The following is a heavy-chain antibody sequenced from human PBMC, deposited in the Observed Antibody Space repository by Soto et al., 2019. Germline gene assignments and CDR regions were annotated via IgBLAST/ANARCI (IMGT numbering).Heavy chain of an antibody. D-gene: IGHD2-2*01. CDR3: ARGVVPAANEEYYFDY. Sequence: QVQLVQSGAEVKKPGSSVKVSCKASGDTFSSYAISWVRQAPGRGLEWMGGIIPIFGTANYAQKFQGRVTITADESTSTAYMDLSSLRSEDTAVYYCARGVVPAANEEYYFDYWGQGTLVTVSS. V-gene: IGHV1-69*01. J-gene: IGHJ4*02. CDR2: IIPIFGTA. CDR1: GDTFSSYA.